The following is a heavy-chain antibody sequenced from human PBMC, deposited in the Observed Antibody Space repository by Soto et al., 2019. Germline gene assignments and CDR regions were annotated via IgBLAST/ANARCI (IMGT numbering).Heavy chain of an antibody. J-gene: IGHJ5*02. CDR1: GGSISSYY. D-gene: IGHD3-9*01. CDR2: VYYTGTS. V-gene: IGHV4-59*01. Sequence: SETLSLTCTVSGGSISSYYWSWIRQPPGKGLEWIGFVYYTGTSGSNPSLKSRVTMSVDTSNNQFSLKLNSLTAADTAVYYCARLTGNNWFDPWGQGTLVTVSS. CDR3: ARLTGNNWFDP.